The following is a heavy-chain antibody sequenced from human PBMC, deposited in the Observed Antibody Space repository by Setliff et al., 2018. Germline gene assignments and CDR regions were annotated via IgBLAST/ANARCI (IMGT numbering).Heavy chain of an antibody. J-gene: IGHJ4*02. CDR1: GYSISSGYY. CDR3: ASERESASRQTYFDS. Sequence: LSLTCTVSGYSISSGYYWGWIRQPPGKGLEWIGSIYHSGSTYYNPSLKSRVTILSDTSKNQFSLILSSVTAADTAVYYCASERESASRQTYFDSWGQGTLVTVSS. CDR2: IYHSGST. V-gene: IGHV4-38-2*02. D-gene: IGHD2-15*01.